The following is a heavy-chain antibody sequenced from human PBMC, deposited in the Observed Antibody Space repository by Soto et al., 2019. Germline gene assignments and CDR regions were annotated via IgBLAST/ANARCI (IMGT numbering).Heavy chain of an antibody. CDR3: AKVRFRLRFLETPFDY. J-gene: IGHJ4*02. CDR2: ISYDGSNK. CDR1: GFTFSSYG. D-gene: IGHD3-3*01. V-gene: IGHV3-30*18. Sequence: GGSLRLSCAASGFTFSSYGMHWVRQAPGKGLEWVAVISYDGSNKYYADSVKGRFTISRDNSKNTLYLQMNSLRAEDTAVYYCAKVRFRLRFLETPFDYWGQGTLVTVSS.